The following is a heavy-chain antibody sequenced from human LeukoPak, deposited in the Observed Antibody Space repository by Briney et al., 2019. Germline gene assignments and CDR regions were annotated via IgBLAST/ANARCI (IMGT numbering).Heavy chain of an antibody. CDR3: ARQVRDSRCPWYYFES. D-gene: IGHD3-22*01. CDR2: IYYSGST. V-gene: IGHV4-59*08. Sequence: PSETLSLTCIVSGSSISSDYWSCIRQPPGKGLEWIGCIYYSGSTIYNPSLKSRLTISVDTSKNQFSLKLSSVTAADTAVYHCARQVRDSRCPWYYFESWGQGTLVTVSS. CDR1: GSSISSDY. J-gene: IGHJ4*02.